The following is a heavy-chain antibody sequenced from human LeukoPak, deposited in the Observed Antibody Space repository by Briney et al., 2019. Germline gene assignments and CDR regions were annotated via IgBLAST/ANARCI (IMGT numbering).Heavy chain of an antibody. CDR3: LASGYDY. D-gene: IGHD5-12*01. J-gene: IGHJ4*02. CDR2: ISYDGSNK. V-gene: IGHV3-30*03. CDR1: GFTFSSYG. Sequence: PGRSLRLSCAASGFTFSSYGMHWVRQAPGKGLEWVAVISYDGSNKYYADSVKGRFTISRDNSKNTLCLQMNSLRAEDTAVYYGLASGYDYWGQGTLVTVSS.